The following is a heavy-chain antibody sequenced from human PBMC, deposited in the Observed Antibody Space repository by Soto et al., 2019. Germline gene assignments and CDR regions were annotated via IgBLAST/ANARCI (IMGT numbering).Heavy chain of an antibody. CDR3: AHRKDGDCSGGSCPWPFDY. D-gene: IGHD2-15*01. J-gene: IGHJ4*02. Sequence: QITLKESGPTLVKPTQTLTLTCTFSGFSLSTSGVGVGWIRQPPGKALEWLALIYWDDDKRYSPSLKSRPTITKDTSKNQVVLTMTNMDPVDTATYYCAHRKDGDCSGGSCPWPFDYWGQGTLVTFSS. CDR1: GFSLSTSGVG. CDR2: IYWDDDK. V-gene: IGHV2-5*02.